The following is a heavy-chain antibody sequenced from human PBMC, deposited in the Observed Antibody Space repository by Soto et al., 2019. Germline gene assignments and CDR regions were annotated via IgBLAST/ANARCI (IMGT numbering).Heavy chain of an antibody. V-gene: IGHV3-33*01. Sequence: GGSLRLSCAASGFTFSSYGMHWVRQAPGKGLEWVAVIWYDGSNKYYADSVKGRFTISRDNSKNTLYLQMNSLRAEDTAVYYCLTQNYYGSGSYYKGLGYGMDVWGQGTTVTVSS. CDR3: LTQNYYGSGSYYKGLGYGMDV. CDR2: IWYDGSNK. D-gene: IGHD3-10*01. J-gene: IGHJ6*02. CDR1: GFTFSSYG.